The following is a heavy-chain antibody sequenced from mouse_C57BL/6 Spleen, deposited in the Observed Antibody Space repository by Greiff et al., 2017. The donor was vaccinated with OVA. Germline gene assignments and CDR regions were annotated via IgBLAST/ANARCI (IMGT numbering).Heavy chain of an antibody. CDR2: IDPSDSYT. D-gene: IGHD1-1*01. V-gene: IGHV1-59*01. Sequence: QVQLQQPGAELVRPGTSVKLSCKASGYTFTSYWMHWVKQRPGQGLEWIGVIDPSDSYTNYNQKFKGKATLTVDTSSSTAYMQLSSLTSEDSAVYYCARSLYYGSSYWYFDVWGTGTTVTVSS. CDR3: ARSLYYGSSYWYFDV. J-gene: IGHJ1*03. CDR1: GYTFTSYW.